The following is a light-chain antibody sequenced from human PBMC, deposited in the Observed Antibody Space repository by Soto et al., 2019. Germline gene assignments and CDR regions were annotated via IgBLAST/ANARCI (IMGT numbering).Light chain of an antibody. V-gene: IGLV2-23*01. Sequence: QSVLTQPASVSGPPGQSITISCTGTRSDVGSYNLVSWYQQHPGKAPKLMIYEGSKRPSGVSDRFSGSKSGNTASLTISGLQAEDEADYYCSSYAGSSIVFGGGTKLTVL. CDR1: RSDVGSYNL. CDR3: SSYAGSSIV. J-gene: IGLJ2*01. CDR2: EGS.